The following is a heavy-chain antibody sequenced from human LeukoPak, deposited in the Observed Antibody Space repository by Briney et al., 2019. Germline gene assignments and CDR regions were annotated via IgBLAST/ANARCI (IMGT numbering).Heavy chain of an antibody. V-gene: IGHV3-21*01. J-gene: IGHJ4*02. CDR1: GFTFSSYS. CDR2: ISSSSSYI. Sequence: KTGESLRLSCAASGFTFSSYSMNWVRQAPGKGLEWVSSISSSSSYIYYADSVKGRFTISRDNAKNSLYLQMNSLRAEDTAVYYCARDLYSGYDAFDYRGQGTLVTVSS. D-gene: IGHD5-12*01. CDR3: ARDLYSGYDAFDY.